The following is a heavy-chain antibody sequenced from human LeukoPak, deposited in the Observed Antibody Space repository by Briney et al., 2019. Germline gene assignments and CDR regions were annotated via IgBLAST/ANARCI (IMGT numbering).Heavy chain of an antibody. Sequence: SETLSLTCTVSGGSVSSGSYYWSWIRQPPGKGLEWIGYIYDSGSTNYNPSLKSRVTISVDTSKNQFSLKLSSVTAADTAVYYCARGAVRGVIDFDYWGQGTLVSVSS. CDR3: ARGAVRGVIDFDY. V-gene: IGHV4-61*01. J-gene: IGHJ4*02. CDR1: GGSVSSGSYY. CDR2: IYDSGST. D-gene: IGHD3-10*01.